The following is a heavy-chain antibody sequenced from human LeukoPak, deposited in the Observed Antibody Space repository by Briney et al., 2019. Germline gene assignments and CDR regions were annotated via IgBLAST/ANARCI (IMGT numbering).Heavy chain of an antibody. CDR1: GYTFTGYY. Sequence: GASVKVSCKASGYTFTGYYMHWVRQAPGQGLEWMGWINPNSGGTNYAQKFQGRVTMTRDTSISTAYMELSRLRSDDTAVYYCARDHGSSGWYWDYWGQGTLVTVSS. CDR3: ARDHGSSGWYWDY. D-gene: IGHD6-19*01. CDR2: INPNSGGT. J-gene: IGHJ4*02. V-gene: IGHV1-2*02.